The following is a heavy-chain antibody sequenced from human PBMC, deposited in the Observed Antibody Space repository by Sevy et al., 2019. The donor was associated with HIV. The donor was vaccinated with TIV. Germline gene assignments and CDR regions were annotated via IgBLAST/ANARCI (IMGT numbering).Heavy chain of an antibody. Sequence: ASVKVSCKASGYTFTGYYMHWVRQAPGQGLEWMGWINPNSGGTNYAQKFQGRVTMTRDTSISTAYMELSRLRSDDTAVYYCARAAGYCSSTSCYRVGGYNFDYWGQGTLVTVSS. CDR1: GYTFTGYY. J-gene: IGHJ4*02. D-gene: IGHD2-2*01. V-gene: IGHV1-2*02. CDR2: INPNSGGT. CDR3: ARAAGYCSSTSCYRVGGYNFDY.